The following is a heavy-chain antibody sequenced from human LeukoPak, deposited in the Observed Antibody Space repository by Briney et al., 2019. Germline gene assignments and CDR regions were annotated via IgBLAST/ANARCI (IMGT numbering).Heavy chain of an antibody. J-gene: IGHJ4*02. CDR1: GFTFSSYW. CDR3: ARDNGVVVVAATDFDY. Sequence: GGSLRLSCAASGFTFSSYWMSWVRQAPGKGLEWVANIKQDGSEKYYVDSVKGRFTISRDNAKNSLYLQMNSLRAEDTAVYYCARDNGVVVVAATDFDYWGQGILVTVSS. CDR2: IKQDGSEK. V-gene: IGHV3-7*01. D-gene: IGHD2-15*01.